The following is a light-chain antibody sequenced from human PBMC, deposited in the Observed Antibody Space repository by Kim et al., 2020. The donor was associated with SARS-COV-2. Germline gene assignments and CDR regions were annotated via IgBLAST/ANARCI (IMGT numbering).Light chain of an antibody. CDR1: QSVSSSY. CDR2: SAS. Sequence: EIVLTQSPGTLSLSPGERATLSCRASQSVSSSYLSWYQQKPGQAPRLLIYSASSRGTGIPDRFSGSGSGTDFTLTISRLEPEDFAVYYCQQYYTSWRRTFGQGTKVDIK. J-gene: IGKJ1*01. V-gene: IGKV3-20*01. CDR3: QQYYTSWRRT.